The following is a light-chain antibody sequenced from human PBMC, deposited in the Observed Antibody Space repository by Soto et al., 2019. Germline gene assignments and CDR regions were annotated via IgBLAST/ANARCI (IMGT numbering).Light chain of an antibody. V-gene: IGLV2-14*01. Sequence: QSVLTQPASVSGSPGQSITISCTGTSSDVGGYNYVSWYQQHPGKAPKLMIYDVSNRPSGVSNRFSGSKSGNTASLTISGLQAEDEADYYCGSYTSSSPFYVFGTGTKVNVL. CDR3: GSYTSSSPFYV. J-gene: IGLJ1*01. CDR1: SSDVGGYNY. CDR2: DVS.